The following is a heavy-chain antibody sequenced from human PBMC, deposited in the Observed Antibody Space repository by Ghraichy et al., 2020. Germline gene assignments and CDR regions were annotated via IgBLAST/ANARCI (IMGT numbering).Heavy chain of an antibody. CDR2: INAGNGNT. V-gene: IGHV1-3*01. D-gene: IGHD3-22*01. Sequence: ASVKVSCKASGYTFTSYAMHWVRQAPGQRLEGMGWINAGNGNTKYSQKFQGRVTITRDTSASTAYMELSSLRSEDTAVYYCARDGPYDSSTYYETLDYWGQGTLVTVSS. CDR3: ARDGPYDSSTYYETLDY. CDR1: GYTFTSYA. J-gene: IGHJ4*02.